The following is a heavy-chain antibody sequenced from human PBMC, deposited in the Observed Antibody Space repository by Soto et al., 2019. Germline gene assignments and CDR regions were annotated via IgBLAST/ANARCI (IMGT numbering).Heavy chain of an antibody. CDR3: AKSGLRYFDSPRFYYGMDV. V-gene: IGHV3-30*18. CDR1: GFTFSSYG. Sequence: QVQLVESGGGVVQPGRSLRLSCAASGFTFSSYGMHWFRQAPGKGLEWVAVISYDGSNKYYADSVKGRFTISRDNSKNTLYLQMNSLRAEDTAVYYCAKSGLRYFDSPRFYYGMDVWGQGTTVTVSS. J-gene: IGHJ6*02. D-gene: IGHD3-9*01. CDR2: ISYDGSNK.